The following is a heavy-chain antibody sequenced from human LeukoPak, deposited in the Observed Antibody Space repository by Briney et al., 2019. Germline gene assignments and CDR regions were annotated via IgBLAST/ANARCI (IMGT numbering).Heavy chain of an antibody. D-gene: IGHD2-2*01. CDR3: AREYCSSTSCRYFDY. CDR2: ISAYNGNT. CDR1: GYTFTSYG. J-gene: IGHJ4*02. Sequence: EASVKVSCKASGYTFTSYGISWVRQAPGQGLEWMGWISAYNGNTNYAQKLQGRVTMTTDTSTSTAYMELRSLRSDDTAVYYCAREYCSSTSCRYFDYWGQGTLVTVSS. V-gene: IGHV1-18*01.